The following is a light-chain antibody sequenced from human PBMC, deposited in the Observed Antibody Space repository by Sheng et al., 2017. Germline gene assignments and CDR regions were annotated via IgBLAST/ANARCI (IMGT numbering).Light chain of an antibody. V-gene: IGKV3-15*01. Sequence: DIVMTQSPDTLSVSPGERATLSCRASQSVSNSLAWYQQKPGQAPRLLIYGASTRNTGIPARFSGSGSMTEFTLTISSLQSEDFAVYYCQQYQNWPITFGQGTRLEI. J-gene: IGKJ5*01. CDR2: GAS. CDR1: QSVSNS. CDR3: QQYQNWPIT.